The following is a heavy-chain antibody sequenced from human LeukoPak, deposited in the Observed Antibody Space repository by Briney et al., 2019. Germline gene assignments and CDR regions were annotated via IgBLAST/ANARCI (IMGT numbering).Heavy chain of an antibody. CDR3: ARDRWEYCSGGSCYGDYYYYGMDV. CDR2: INHSGST. V-gene: IGHV4-34*01. CDR1: GGSFSGYY. D-gene: IGHD2-15*01. J-gene: IGHJ6*02. Sequence: SETLSLTCAVYGGSFSGYYWSWIRQPPGKGLEWIGEINHSGSTNYNPSLKSRVTISVDTSKNQFSLKLSSVTAADTAVYYCARDRWEYCSGGSCYGDYYYYGMDVWGQGTTVTVSS.